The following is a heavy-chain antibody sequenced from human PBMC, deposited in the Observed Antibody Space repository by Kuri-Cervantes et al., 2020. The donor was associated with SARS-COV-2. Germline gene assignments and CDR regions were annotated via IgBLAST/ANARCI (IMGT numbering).Heavy chain of an antibody. CDR2: ISAYNGNT. D-gene: IGHD4-11*01. J-gene: IGHJ4*02. V-gene: IGHV1-18*01. CDR1: GGTFSSYA. CDR3: ARKDVLSGNYGFDY. Sequence: ASVKVSCKASGGTFSSYAISWVRQAPGQGLEWMGWISAYNGNTNYAQKLQGRVTMTTDTSTSTAYMELRSLRSEGTAVYYCARKDVLSGNYGFDYWGQGTLVTVSS.